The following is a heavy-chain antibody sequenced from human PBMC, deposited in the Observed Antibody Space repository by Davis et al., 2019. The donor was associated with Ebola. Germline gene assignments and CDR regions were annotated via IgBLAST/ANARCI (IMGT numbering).Heavy chain of an antibody. CDR3: AKAGNLYESSAYYGY. V-gene: IGHV3-23*01. CDR2: ISGSGGST. Sequence: GESLKISCAASGFTFSSSAMSWGRQAPGKGLEWVSAISGSGGSTYYADSVKGRFTISRDNSKNTLYLQMNSLRADDTDVYYCAKAGNLYESSAYYGYWGQGTLVTVSS. CDR1: GFTFSSSA. J-gene: IGHJ4*02. D-gene: IGHD3-22*01.